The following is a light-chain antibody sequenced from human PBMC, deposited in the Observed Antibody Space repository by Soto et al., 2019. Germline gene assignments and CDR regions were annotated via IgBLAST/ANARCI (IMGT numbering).Light chain of an antibody. Sequence: DIVMTQSPDSLAVSLGERATINCKSSRSVLYSSDNKNYLAWYQQKSGQPPKMVIYWASTRESGVPDRFSGSGSGTDFTLTISSLQAEDVALYYCQQYFSTPLTFGGGTKVEIK. CDR1: RSVLYSSDNKNY. V-gene: IGKV4-1*01. CDR2: WAS. CDR3: QQYFSTPLT. J-gene: IGKJ4*01.